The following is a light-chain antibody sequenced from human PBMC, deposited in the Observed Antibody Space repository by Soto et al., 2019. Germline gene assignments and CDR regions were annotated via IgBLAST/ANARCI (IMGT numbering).Light chain of an antibody. V-gene: IGKV1-5*01. CDR1: ESISVW. CDR3: LQYDTYWT. J-gene: IGKJ1*01. Sequence: PSTLSASVGDRVTIPCRSSESISVWLAWYQQKPGKAPNLLIYDASTLESGVPSRFSGSGSGTEFTPTISSLQPDDFATYYCLQYDTYWTFGQGTKVDIK. CDR2: DAS.